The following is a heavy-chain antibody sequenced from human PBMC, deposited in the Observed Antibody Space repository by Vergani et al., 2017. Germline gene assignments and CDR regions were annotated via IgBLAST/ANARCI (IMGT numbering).Heavy chain of an antibody. J-gene: IGHJ6*02. D-gene: IGHD5-12*01. Sequence: VQLVESGGGLVQPGGSLRLSCAASGFTVSSNYMSWVRQAPGKGLEWVSVIYSGGSTYYADSVKGRFTISRHNSKNTLYLQMNSLRAEDTAVYYCARDRVDIVATTTYYYYYYGMDVWGQGP. V-gene: IGHV3-53*04. CDR2: IYSGGST. CDR1: GFTVSSNY. CDR3: ARDRVDIVATTTYYYYYYGMDV.